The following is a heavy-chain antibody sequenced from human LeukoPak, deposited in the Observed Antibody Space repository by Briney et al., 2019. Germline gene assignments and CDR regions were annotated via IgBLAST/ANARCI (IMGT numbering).Heavy chain of an antibody. CDR1: GYTFTGYY. V-gene: IGHV7-4-1*02. CDR2: INTNTGNP. J-gene: IGHJ4*02. D-gene: IGHD3-10*01. Sequence: ASVKVSCKASGYTFTGYYMHWVRQAPGQGLEWMGWINTNTGNPTYAQGFTGRFVFSLDTSVSTAYLQISSLKAEDTAVYYCARDRATYYYGSGSYTYWGQGTLVTVSS. CDR3: ARDRATYYYGSGSYTY.